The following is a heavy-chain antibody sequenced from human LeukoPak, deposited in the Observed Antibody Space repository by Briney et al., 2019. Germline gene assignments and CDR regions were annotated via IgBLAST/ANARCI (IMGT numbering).Heavy chain of an antibody. D-gene: IGHD3-22*01. V-gene: IGHV3-23*01. CDR1: GFTFSIYA. CDR2: ITSSGDGT. Sequence: QPGGSLRLSCAASGFTFSIYAMSWVRQAPGKGLQWVSSITSSGDGTYYADSVKGRFTISRDNSENMLYLQMNSLRVEDTAAYFCAKDRPNYYGSNGHYYRRDGDYWGQGTLVTVSS. J-gene: IGHJ4*02. CDR3: AKDRPNYYGSNGHYYRRDGDY.